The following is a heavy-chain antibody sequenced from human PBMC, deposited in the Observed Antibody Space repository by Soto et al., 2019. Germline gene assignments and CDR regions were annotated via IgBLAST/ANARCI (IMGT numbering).Heavy chain of an antibody. CDR1: GGSFSGYY. V-gene: IGHV4-34*01. CDR3: ASQGLGSSGYGMFDP. D-gene: IGHD6-6*01. CDR2: INHSGST. Sequence: PSETLSLTCAVYGGSFSGYYCSWIRQPPGKGLEWIGEINHSGSTNYNPSLKSRVTISVDTSKNQFSLKLSSVTAADTAVYYCASQGLGSSGYGMFDPWGQGTLVTVSS. J-gene: IGHJ5*02.